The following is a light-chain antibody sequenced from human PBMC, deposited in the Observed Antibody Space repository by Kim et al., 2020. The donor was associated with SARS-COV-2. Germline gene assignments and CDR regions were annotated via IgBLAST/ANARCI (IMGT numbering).Light chain of an antibody. CDR2: AVA. CDR1: STDVGGYDY. CDR3: SSYSSTNFAV. V-gene: IGLV2-14*04. Sequence: GQSITISCTGTSTDVGGYDYVSWYQQHPGKAPKLIIYAVAQRPSGVSNHFSASKSANTASLTICGLQAEDEADYYCSSYSSTNFAVFGGGTQLTVL. J-gene: IGLJ2*01.